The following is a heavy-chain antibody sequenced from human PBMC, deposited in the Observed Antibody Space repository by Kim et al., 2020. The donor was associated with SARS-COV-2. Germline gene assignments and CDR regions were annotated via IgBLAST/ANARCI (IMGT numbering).Heavy chain of an antibody. J-gene: IGHJ4*02. D-gene: IGHD3-22*01. V-gene: IGHV5-51*01. Sequence: GESLKISCKGSGYRFTSYWIGWVRQMPGKGLEWVGIIYPGDSDTRYSPSFQGQVTISADKSISTAYLQWSSLKASDTAMYYCARGSGKIVVVITSFDYWGQGTLVTVSS. CDR1: GYRFTSYW. CDR2: IYPGDSDT. CDR3: ARGSGKIVVVITSFDY.